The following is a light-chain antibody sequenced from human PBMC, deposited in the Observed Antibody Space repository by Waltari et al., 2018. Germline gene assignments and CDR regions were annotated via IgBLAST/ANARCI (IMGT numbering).Light chain of an antibody. CDR2: GAS. CDR3: HQYNNWPPYT. J-gene: IGKJ2*01. V-gene: IGKV3-15*01. Sequence: EIVMTQSPATLSVSSGERATLSCRASQSVSSNFAWYQQKPGQSPRLLIYGASTRATGIPARFSGSGSGTEFTLTISSLQSEDFAVYYCHQYNNWPPYTFGQGTKLEIK. CDR1: QSVSSN.